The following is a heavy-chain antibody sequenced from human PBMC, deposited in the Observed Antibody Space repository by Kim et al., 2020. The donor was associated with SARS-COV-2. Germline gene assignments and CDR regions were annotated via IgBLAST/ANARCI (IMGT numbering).Heavy chain of an antibody. Sequence: GGSLRLSCAASGFTLNGYWMTWVRQAPGKELEWLANINQDETEKYYVDSVKGRFSISRDNAKNSLNLQMNSLRGEDTAVYYCTMGRGLDYWGQGTLVTVS. V-gene: IGHV3-7*01. J-gene: IGHJ4*02. CDR2: INQDETEK. CDR3: TMGRGLDY. CDR1: GFTLNGYW.